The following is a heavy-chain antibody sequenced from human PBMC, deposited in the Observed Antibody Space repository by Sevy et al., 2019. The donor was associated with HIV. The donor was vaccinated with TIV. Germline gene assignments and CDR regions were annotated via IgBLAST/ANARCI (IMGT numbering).Heavy chain of an antibody. V-gene: IGHV3-23*01. CDR2: ISGSGGST. J-gene: IGHJ2*01. CDR3: AKDLGDSSSYYHYWYFDL. Sequence: GESLKISCAASGFTFSSYAMSWVRQAPGKGLEWVSAISGSGGSTYYAGYVKGRFTISRDNSKNTLYLQMNSLRAEDTAVYYCAKDLGDSSSYYHYWYFDLWGRGTLVTVSS. D-gene: IGHD3-22*01. CDR1: GFTFSSYA.